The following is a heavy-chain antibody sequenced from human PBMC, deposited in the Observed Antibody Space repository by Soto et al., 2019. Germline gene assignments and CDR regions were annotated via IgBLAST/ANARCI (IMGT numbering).Heavy chain of an antibody. V-gene: IGHV4-59*01. J-gene: IGHJ6*03. CDR1: GCSISPYY. Sequence: QVQLQESGPGLVKPSETLSLTCTVSGCSISPYYLSWIRQPPGKGLEWIGYFYYSGHTKYNPSFESRVTTSVDPSRNQFSLNLTSATAAGAAVYYCARKGAAASYSHYYMDVWGRGTTVTVSS. CDR2: FYYSGHT. D-gene: IGHD6-13*01. CDR3: ARKGAAASYSHYYMDV.